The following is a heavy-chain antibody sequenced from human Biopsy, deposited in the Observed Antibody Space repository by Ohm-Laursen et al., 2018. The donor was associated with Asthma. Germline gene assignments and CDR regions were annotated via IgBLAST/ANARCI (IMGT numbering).Heavy chain of an antibody. D-gene: IGHD6-19*01. CDR1: GFSISSYG. CDR2: IWYDGSKK. J-gene: IGHJ4*02. V-gene: IGHV3-33*01. CDR3: AREGVAGTHIED. Sequence: SLRLSCTASGFSISSYGMHWVRQAPGKGLEWVTLIWYDGSKKYYSESVKGRFTIARDNSKNTLYLQMNSLTAEDTAVYYCAREGVAGTHIEDWGQGTLVTVSS.